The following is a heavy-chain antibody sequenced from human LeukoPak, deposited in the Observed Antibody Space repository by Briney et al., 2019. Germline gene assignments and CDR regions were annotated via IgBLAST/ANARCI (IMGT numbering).Heavy chain of an antibody. J-gene: IGHJ4*02. CDR2: TYYRSKWFY. Sequence: SQTLSLTCAISGDSVSSDSAGWSWIRQSPSRGLEWLGRTYYRSKWFYDDAVSVKSRITINPDTAKNQFSLHLTSVTPEDTVLYYCARDGYSQWGFDYWGQGTLVTVSS. CDR1: GDSVSSDSAG. V-gene: IGHV6-1*01. D-gene: IGHD5-24*01. CDR3: ARDGYSQWGFDY.